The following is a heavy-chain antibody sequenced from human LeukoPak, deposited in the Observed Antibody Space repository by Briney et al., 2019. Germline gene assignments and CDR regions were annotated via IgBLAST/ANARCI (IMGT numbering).Heavy chain of an antibody. CDR2: IYHSGST. CDR1: GGSISSGGYS. V-gene: IGHV4-30-2*05. J-gene: IGHJ5*02. CDR3: AKGIYGDPNWFDP. Sequence: PSETLSLTCAVSGGSISSGGYSWSWIRQPPGKGLEWIGYIYHSGSTYYNPSLKSRVTISVDTSKNQFSLKLSSVTAADTAVYYCAKGIYGDPNWFDPRGQGTLVTVSS. D-gene: IGHD4-17*01.